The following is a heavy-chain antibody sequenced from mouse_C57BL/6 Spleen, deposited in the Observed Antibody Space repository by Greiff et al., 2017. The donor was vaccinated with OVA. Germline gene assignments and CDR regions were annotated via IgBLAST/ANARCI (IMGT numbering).Heavy chain of an antibody. CDR3: ARGELGQFAY. CDR2: INYDGSST. J-gene: IGHJ3*01. CDR1: GFTFSDYY. V-gene: IGHV5-16*01. D-gene: IGHD4-1*01. Sequence: DVKLVESEGGLVQPGSSMKLSCTASGFTFSDYYMAWVRQVPEKGLEWVANINYDGSSTYYLDSLKSRFIISRDNAKNILYLQMSSLKSEDTATYYCARGELGQFAYWGQGTLVTVSA.